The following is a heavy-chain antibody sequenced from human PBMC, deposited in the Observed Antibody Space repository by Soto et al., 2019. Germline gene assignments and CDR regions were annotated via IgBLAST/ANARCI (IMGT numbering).Heavy chain of an antibody. D-gene: IGHD6-13*01. J-gene: IGHJ4*02. CDR1: GFTFSSYG. CDR2: IWYDGSNK. Sequence: GESLKISCAASGFTFSSYGMHWVRQAPGKGLEWVAVIWYDGSNKYYADSVKGRFTISRDNSKNTLYLQMNSLRAEDTAVYYCARGIAAAGTTFDYWGQGTLVTVSS. V-gene: IGHV3-33*01. CDR3: ARGIAAAGTTFDY.